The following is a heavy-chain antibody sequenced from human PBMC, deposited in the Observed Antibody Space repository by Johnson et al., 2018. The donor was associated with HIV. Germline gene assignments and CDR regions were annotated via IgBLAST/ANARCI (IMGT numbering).Heavy chain of an antibody. Sequence: VQLVESGGGLVQPGGSLRLSCAASGFTFSSYWMHWVRQAPGKGLVWVSRINSDGSSTSYADSVKGRFNISRDNAKNTLYLQMNSLRAGDTAVYYCARAGRFGELLYWYAFDIWGQGTMVTVSS. CDR2: INSDGSST. CDR1: GFTFSSYW. V-gene: IGHV3-74*01. CDR3: ARAGRFGELLYWYAFDI. J-gene: IGHJ3*02. D-gene: IGHD3-10*01.